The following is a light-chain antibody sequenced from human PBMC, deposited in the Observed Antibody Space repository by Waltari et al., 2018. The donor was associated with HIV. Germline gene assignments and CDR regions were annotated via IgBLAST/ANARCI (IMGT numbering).Light chain of an antibody. CDR1: QSVSNY. CDR2: AAS. Sequence: EIVLTQSPATLSLSPGERATLSCRASQSVSNYLAWYQQKPGQAPRLLISAASSRATGSPARFSGSGSGTDFTLTISSLDPGDFAVYYCQQRSNWPITFGQGTRLEIK. J-gene: IGKJ5*01. V-gene: IGKV3-11*01. CDR3: QQRSNWPIT.